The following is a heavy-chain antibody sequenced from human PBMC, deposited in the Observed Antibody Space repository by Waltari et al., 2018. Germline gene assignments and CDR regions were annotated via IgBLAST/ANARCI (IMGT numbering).Heavy chain of an antibody. CDR2: ISGDSRYI. V-gene: IGHV3-21*01. CDR3: ARGHSGSYQRIDAFDV. D-gene: IGHD1-26*01. CDR1: GFSLSGFT. J-gene: IGHJ3*01. Sequence: EVMLVESGGGLVKPGGSLRLSCAASGFSLSGFTFTWVGQAPGKGREWVSSISGDSRYIYYAASVKGRFTVSRDNAENSLFLQMNSLRAEDTAIYYCARGHSGSYQRIDAFDVWGQGTMVTVSS.